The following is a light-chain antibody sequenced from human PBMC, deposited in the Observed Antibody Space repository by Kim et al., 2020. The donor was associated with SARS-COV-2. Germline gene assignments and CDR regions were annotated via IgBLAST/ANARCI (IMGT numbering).Light chain of an antibody. CDR3: QQYGNSPVT. CDR1: QSVSNSY. V-gene: IGKV3-20*01. CDR2: GAS. J-gene: IGKJ5*01. Sequence: EIVLTQSPGTLSLSPGERATLSCTASQSVSNSYLAWYQQKPGQAPRLLIYGASSRATGIPERFSGSGSGTDFTLTISRLEPEDFAVYYCQQYGNSPVTFGQGTQVEIK.